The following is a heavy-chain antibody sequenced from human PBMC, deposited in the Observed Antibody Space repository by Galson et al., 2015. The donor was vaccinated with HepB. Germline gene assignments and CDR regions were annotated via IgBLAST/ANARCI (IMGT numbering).Heavy chain of an antibody. V-gene: IGHV3-73*01. CDR3: IVTLRYEDSTDYYYHGLDV. CDR2: ITTKVNNYAT. D-gene: IGHD2-21*02. CDR1: GFTFSAST. Sequence: SLRLSCAASGFTFSASTMHWVRQASGKGLEWVGRITTKVNNYATKYAASVKGRFTISRDDSQNTASLQMSSLKTDDTAVYYCIVTLRYEDSTDYYYHGLDVWGQGTTVTVSS. J-gene: IGHJ6*02.